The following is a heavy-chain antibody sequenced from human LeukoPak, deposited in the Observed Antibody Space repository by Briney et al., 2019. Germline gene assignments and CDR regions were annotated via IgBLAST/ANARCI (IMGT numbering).Heavy chain of an antibody. Sequence: ASVKVSCKASGYTFTSYGISWVRQAPGQGLEWMGWISAYNGNTNYAQKLQGRVTMTTDTSTSTAYMELRSLRSDDTAVYYCARYSDFWSGYYLADYWGQGTLVTVSS. CDR3: ARYSDFWSGYYLADY. CDR2: ISAYNGNT. J-gene: IGHJ4*02. CDR1: GYTFTSYG. D-gene: IGHD3-3*01. V-gene: IGHV1-18*01.